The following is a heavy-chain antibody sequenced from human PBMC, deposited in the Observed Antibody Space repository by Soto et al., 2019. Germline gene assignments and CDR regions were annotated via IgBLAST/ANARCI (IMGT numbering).Heavy chain of an antibody. CDR2: ISYDGNKK. J-gene: IGHJ4*02. CDR3: AKKYGVAATFDY. D-gene: IGHD5-12*01. V-gene: IGHV3-30*18. CDR1: GFTFNSYD. Sequence: QVQLVESGGGVVQPGRSLRLSCAASGFTFNSYDINWVRQAPGKGLEWVALISYDGNKKYYADSVKGRFTISRDNSKSTLYLQMNSLRAEDTAVYYCAKKYGVAATFDYWGQGTLVPVSS.